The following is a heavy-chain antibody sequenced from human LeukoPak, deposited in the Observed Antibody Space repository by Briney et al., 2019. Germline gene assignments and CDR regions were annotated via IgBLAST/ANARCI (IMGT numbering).Heavy chain of an antibody. CDR3: AKQDTSMDYFDY. J-gene: IGHJ4*02. CDR2: ISGSGIST. D-gene: IGHD5-18*01. Sequence: GGSLRLSCAASGFTFSSYAMSWVRQAPGKGLEWVSDISGSGISTYYADSVKGRFTISRDNSKNTLYLQMNSLRAEDTAIYYCAKQDTSMDYFDYWGRGTLVSVSS. V-gene: IGHV3-23*01. CDR1: GFTFSSYA.